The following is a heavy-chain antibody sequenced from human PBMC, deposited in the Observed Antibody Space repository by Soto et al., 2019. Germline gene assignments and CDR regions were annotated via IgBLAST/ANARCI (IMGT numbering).Heavy chain of an antibody. V-gene: IGHV1-8*01. CDR2: MNPNSGNT. Sequence: ASVKVSCKASGYTFTSYDINWVRQATGQGLEWMGWMNPNSGNTGYAQKFQGRVTMTRNTSISTAYMELSSLRSEDTAVYYCARGRXCTNGVCHYYCYYDMNVWGQGTTVTVSS. J-gene: IGHJ6*02. CDR1: GYTFTSYD. CDR3: ARGRXCTNGVCHYYCYYDMNV. D-gene: IGHD2-8*01.